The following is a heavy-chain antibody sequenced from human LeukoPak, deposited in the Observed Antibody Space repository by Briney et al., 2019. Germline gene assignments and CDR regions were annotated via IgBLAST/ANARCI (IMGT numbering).Heavy chain of an antibody. CDR2: IYYSGST. J-gene: IGHJ4*02. V-gene: IGHV4-59*08. CDR1: GGSISSYY. CDR3: ARLGSVGCSSTSCSGDY. D-gene: IGHD2-2*01. Sequence: SETLSLTCTVSGGSISSYYWSWIRQPPGKGLEWIGYIYYSGSTNYNPSLKSRVTISVDTSKNQFSLKLSSVTAADMAVYYCARLGSVGCSSTSCSGDYWGQGTLVTVSS.